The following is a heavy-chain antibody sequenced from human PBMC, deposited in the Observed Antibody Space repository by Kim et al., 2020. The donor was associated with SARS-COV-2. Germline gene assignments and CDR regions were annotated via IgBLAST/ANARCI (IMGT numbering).Heavy chain of an antibody. J-gene: IGHJ4*02. V-gene: IGHV4-31*02. Sequence: YYTPYLKSRVNISVDPSKNQFSLKLSSGTAADTAVYYCARSDYGDYVFDYWGQGTLVTVSS. D-gene: IGHD4-17*01. CDR3: ARSDYGDYVFDY.